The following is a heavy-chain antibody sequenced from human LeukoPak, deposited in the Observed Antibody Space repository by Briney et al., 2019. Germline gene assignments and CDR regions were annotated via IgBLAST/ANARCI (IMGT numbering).Heavy chain of an antibody. Sequence: GGSLRLSCAASGLTFSSSAMRWARQAPGKGLEWVELISYDGSNKYNADSVKGRFTISRDNSKNTLYLQMNSLRAEDTAVYYCARGPDYSSSYYYYYYMDVWGKGATVTVSS. V-gene: IGHV3-30*04. CDR2: ISYDGSNK. J-gene: IGHJ6*03. CDR3: ARGPDYSSSYYYYYYMDV. D-gene: IGHD3-22*01. CDR1: GLTFSSSA.